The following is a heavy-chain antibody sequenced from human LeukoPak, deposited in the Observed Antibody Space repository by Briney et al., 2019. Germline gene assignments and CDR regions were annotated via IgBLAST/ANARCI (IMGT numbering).Heavy chain of an antibody. CDR1: GYTFPDYG. Sequence: ASVKVSCKASGYTFPDYGISWVRQAPGQGLEWMGWISADIGNTNYAQNFQGRVTMTRDRSTSTGYMELTSLTSDDTAVYYCARDRLGYCGYGSCLLFDSWGQGTLVTVSS. CDR2: ISADIGNT. J-gene: IGHJ4*02. V-gene: IGHV1-18*01. D-gene: IGHD2-15*01. CDR3: ARDRLGYCGYGSCLLFDS.